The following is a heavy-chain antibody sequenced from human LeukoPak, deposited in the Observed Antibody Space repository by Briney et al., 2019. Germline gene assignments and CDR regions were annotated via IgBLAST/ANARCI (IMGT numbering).Heavy chain of an antibody. Sequence: PGRSLRLSCAASGFTFSDHYMSWFRLSPGKGLEWLSYITSSGTTTDYADSVKGRFTISRDNAKNSMYLQMNSLRPEDTAVYYCARDPDYGDPEWGQGTLVTVSS. CDR3: ARDPDYGDPE. CDR1: GFTFSDHY. CDR2: ITSSGTTT. V-gene: IGHV3-11*01. J-gene: IGHJ4*02. D-gene: IGHD4-17*01.